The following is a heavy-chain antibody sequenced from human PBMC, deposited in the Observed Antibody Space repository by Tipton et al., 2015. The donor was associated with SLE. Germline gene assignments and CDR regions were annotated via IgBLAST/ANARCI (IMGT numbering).Heavy chain of an antibody. J-gene: IGHJ5*02. Sequence: TLSLTCTVSGGSISSYYWSWIRQPPGKGLEWIGYIYYSGSTNYNPSLKSRVTISLDTSKNQFSLNVNSVTAADTAVYYCARSWFGTLEVWFDPWGQGTLVTVSS. D-gene: IGHD3-10*01. V-gene: IGHV4-59*07. CDR3: ARSWFGTLEVWFDP. CDR2: IYYSGST. CDR1: GGSISSYY.